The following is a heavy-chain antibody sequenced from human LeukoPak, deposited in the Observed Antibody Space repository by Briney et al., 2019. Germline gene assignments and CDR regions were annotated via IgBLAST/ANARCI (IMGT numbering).Heavy chain of an antibody. CDR1: GFTFSSYW. CDR3: ARGGRAPSYDFWSGYYPS. D-gene: IGHD3-3*01. V-gene: IGHV3-30-3*01. CDR2: ISYDGSNK. Sequence: GGSLRLSCAASGFTFSSYWMHWVRQAPGKGLEWVAVISYDGSNKYYADSVKGRFTISRDNSTNTLYLQMNSLRAADTAVYYCARGGRAPSYDFWSGYYPSWGQGTLVTVSS. J-gene: IGHJ5*02.